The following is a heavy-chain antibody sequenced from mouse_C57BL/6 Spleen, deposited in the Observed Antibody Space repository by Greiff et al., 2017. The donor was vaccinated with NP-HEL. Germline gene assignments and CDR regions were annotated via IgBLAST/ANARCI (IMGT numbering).Heavy chain of an antibody. CDR3: ARRVITTVTGVYYAMDY. J-gene: IGHJ4*01. D-gene: IGHD1-1*01. Sequence: EVKLVESGGGLVKPGGSLKLSCAASGFTFSDYGMHWVRQAPEKGLEWVAYISSGSSTIYYADTVKGRFTISRDNAKNTLFLQMTSRRYEDTAMYYCARRVITTVTGVYYAMDYWGQGTSVTVSS. CDR1: GFTFSDYG. V-gene: IGHV5-17*01. CDR2: ISSGSSTI.